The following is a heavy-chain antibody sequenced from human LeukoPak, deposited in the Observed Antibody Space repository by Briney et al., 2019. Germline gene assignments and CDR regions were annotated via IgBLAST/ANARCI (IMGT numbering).Heavy chain of an antibody. V-gene: IGHV3-33*01. D-gene: IGHD1-1*01. CDR1: GFTFSSYG. Sequence: GGSLRLSCAASGFTFSSYGMHWVRQAPGKGLEWVAVIWYDGSNKYYADSVKGRFTISRDNSKNMLYLQMNSLRAEDTAVYYCARDLVGTTKHYYYGMDVWGKGTTVTVSS. CDR2: IWYDGSNK. J-gene: IGHJ6*04. CDR3: ARDLVGTTKHYYYGMDV.